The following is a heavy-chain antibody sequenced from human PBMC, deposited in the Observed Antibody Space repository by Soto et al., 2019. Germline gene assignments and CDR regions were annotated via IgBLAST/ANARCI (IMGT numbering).Heavy chain of an antibody. CDR1: GGTFSSFSSYA. D-gene: IGHD1-26*01. CDR2: IIPIFGTA. V-gene: IGHV1-69*13. J-gene: IGHJ4*02. Sequence: GASVKVSCKASGGTFSSFSSYAFSWVRQAPGQGLEWMGGIIPIFGTANYAQKFQGRVTITADESTSTAYMELSSLRSEDTAVYYCARAWSGSYSDLFYWGQGTLVTVSS. CDR3: ARAWSGSYSDLFY.